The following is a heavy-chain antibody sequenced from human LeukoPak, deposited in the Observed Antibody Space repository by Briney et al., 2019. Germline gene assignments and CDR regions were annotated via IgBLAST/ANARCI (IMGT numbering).Heavy chain of an antibody. D-gene: IGHD1-14*01. CDR3: ARGNRYDPYYFDY. CDR2: IYTSGST. V-gene: IGHV4-61*02. Sequence: PSETLSLTCTVSGGSISSSSYYWSWIRQPAGKGLEWIGRIYTSGSTNYNPSLKSRVTMSVDTSKNQFSLKLSSVTAADTAVYYCARGNRYDPYYFDYWGQGTLVTVSS. J-gene: IGHJ4*02. CDR1: GGSISSSSYY.